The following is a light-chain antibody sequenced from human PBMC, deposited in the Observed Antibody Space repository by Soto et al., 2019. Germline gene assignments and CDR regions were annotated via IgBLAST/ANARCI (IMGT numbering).Light chain of an antibody. CDR2: MAS. J-gene: IGKJ3*01. Sequence: DIQMTQSPSTLSASVGDRVTITCRASQSISSWLAWYQKKPGKAPKLLIYMASSLESGVPSRFSGSGSGTEFTLTISSLQPDDFATYYCQQYNSGGFTFGPGTKVDIK. CDR1: QSISSW. V-gene: IGKV1-5*03. CDR3: QQYNSGGFT.